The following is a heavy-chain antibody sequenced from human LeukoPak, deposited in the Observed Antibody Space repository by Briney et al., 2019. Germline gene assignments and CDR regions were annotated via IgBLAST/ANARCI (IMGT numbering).Heavy chain of an antibody. CDR3: ARSSSYFTYFDL. Sequence: GGSLRLSCAASGFTLRDYYMSWIRQAPGKGLEWISYMSSTGNTIYYAESVKGRFPVSRDNANNSMSLQLTSLRAEDAAVYYCARSSSYFTYFDLWGRDTLVTVSS. V-gene: IGHV3-11*04. D-gene: IGHD2/OR15-2a*01. CDR1: GFTLRDYY. J-gene: IGHJ2*01. CDR2: MSSTGNTI.